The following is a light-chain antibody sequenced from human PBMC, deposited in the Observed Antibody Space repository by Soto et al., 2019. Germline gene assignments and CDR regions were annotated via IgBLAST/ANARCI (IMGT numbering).Light chain of an antibody. Sequence: ELVMTQSPATLSLSPGARATLSCRASQSVSSSYLAWYQQKVGRAPRVLIYGASNRATGIPDRFSGSGSGTDFTLTISRLDPEYFAVYYCQEYGTSRTFGQGTKVDIK. CDR2: GAS. J-gene: IGKJ1*01. V-gene: IGKV3-20*01. CDR3: QEYGTSRT. CDR1: QSVSSSY.